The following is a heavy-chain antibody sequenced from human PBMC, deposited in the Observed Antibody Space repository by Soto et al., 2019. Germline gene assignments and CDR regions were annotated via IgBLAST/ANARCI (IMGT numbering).Heavy chain of an antibody. Sequence: EVPLVESGGGVVRPGGSLRLSCAASGFTFDDYDMSWVRQAPGKGLEWVSGINWNGGSTGYADSVKGRFTISRDNAKNSLYLQMNSLRAEDTALYYCARLYSSGWYGPGRYWGQGTLVTVSS. CDR3: ARLYSSGWYGPGRY. CDR1: GFTFDDYD. J-gene: IGHJ4*02. D-gene: IGHD6-19*01. V-gene: IGHV3-20*04. CDR2: INWNGGST.